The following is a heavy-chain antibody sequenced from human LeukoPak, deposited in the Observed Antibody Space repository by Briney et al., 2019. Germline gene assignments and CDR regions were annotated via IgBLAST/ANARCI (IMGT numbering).Heavy chain of an antibody. CDR3: AKSGYNRFDY. CDR1: GGSISSYY. CDR2: IFYSGTT. V-gene: IGHV4-59*01. D-gene: IGHD5-24*01. Sequence: PSETLSLTCTVSGGSISSYYWSWIRQPPGKGLEWIGFIFYSGTTNYNPSLKSRVTISVGTSKNQFSLKLSSVTAADTAVYYCAKSGYNRFDYWGQGTLVTVSS. J-gene: IGHJ4*02.